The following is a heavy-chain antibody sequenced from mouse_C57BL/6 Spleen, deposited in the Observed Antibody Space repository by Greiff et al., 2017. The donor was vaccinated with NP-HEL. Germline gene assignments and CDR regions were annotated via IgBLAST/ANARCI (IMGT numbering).Heavy chain of an antibody. CDR2: INPSNGGT. D-gene: IGHD2-12*01. CDR1: GYTFTSYW. J-gene: IGHJ4*01. Sequence: VQLQQPGTELVKPGASVKLSCKASGYTFTSYWMHWVKQRPGQGLEWIGNINPSNGGTNYNEKFKSKATLTVDKSSSTAYMQLSSLSSEDSAVYYCARAYYSLLYAMDYWGQGTSVTVSS. V-gene: IGHV1-53*01. CDR3: ARAYYSLLYAMDY.